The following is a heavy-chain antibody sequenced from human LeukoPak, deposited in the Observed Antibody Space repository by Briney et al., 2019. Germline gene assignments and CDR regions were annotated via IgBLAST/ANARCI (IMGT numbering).Heavy chain of an antibody. Sequence: PSETLSLTCTVSGDSISSGDYYWSWIRQPAGKGLEWIGRISSSGSTNYNPSLKSRVTISVDTSKNQFSLKLSSVTAADTAVYYCARGRYYYDSSGYYLFDYWGQGTLVTVSS. CDR1: GDSISSGDYY. CDR3: ARGRYYYDSSGYYLFDY. CDR2: ISSSGST. V-gene: IGHV4-61*02. D-gene: IGHD3-22*01. J-gene: IGHJ4*02.